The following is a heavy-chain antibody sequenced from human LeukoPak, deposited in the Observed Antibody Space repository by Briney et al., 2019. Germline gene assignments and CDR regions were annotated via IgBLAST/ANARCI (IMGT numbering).Heavy chain of an antibody. CDR3: ARDLGYYDSSGIAFDI. J-gene: IGHJ3*02. Sequence: SETLSLTCTVSGGSISSYYWSWIRQPVGKGLEWIGRIYTSGSTNYNPSLKSRVTMSVDTSKNQFSLKLSSVTAADTAVYYCARDLGYYDSSGIAFDIWGQGTMVTVSS. D-gene: IGHD3-22*01. V-gene: IGHV4-4*07. CDR1: GGSISSYY. CDR2: IYTSGST.